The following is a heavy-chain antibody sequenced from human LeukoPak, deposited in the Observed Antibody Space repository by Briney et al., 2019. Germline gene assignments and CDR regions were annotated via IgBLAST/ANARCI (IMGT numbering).Heavy chain of an antibody. V-gene: IGHV3-23*01. J-gene: IGHJ4*02. CDR3: AKDYPGPGYYGSGSADY. CDR1: GFTFSNYA. CDR2: TSRSGGIT. Sequence: GGSLRLSFAASGFTFSNYAMNWVRQAPGKGLEWVSTTSRSGGITSYADSVKGRFTISRDNSKNTLYLQMSSLRAEDTAVYYCAKDYPGPGYYGSGSADYWGQGTLVTVSS. D-gene: IGHD3-10*01.